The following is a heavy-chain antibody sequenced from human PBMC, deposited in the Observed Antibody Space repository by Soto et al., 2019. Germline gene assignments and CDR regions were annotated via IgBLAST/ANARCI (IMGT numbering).Heavy chain of an antibody. D-gene: IGHD6-6*01. Sequence: GESLNISCKGSGYSFTRYWISWVRQMPGKGLEWMGRIDPSDSYTNYSPSFQGHVTISADKPISTAYLQWSSLKASDTAMYYCARLVGSSSSLYYYGMDVWGQGTTVTVS. J-gene: IGHJ6*02. CDR3: ARLVGSSSSLYYYGMDV. CDR2: IDPSDSYT. CDR1: GYSFTRYW. V-gene: IGHV5-10-1*01.